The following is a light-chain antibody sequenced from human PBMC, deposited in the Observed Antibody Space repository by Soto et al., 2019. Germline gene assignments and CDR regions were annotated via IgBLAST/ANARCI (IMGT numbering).Light chain of an antibody. CDR3: QQYNSYSPWT. Sequence: DIQMTQSPSTLSASVGDRVTITCRASQSISISLAWYQQKPGKAPKFLIYDASSLESGVPSRFSGSGSGTEFTLTISSLQPDDFATYYCQQYNSYSPWTFGQGTKVDI. CDR1: QSISIS. J-gene: IGKJ1*01. CDR2: DAS. V-gene: IGKV1-5*01.